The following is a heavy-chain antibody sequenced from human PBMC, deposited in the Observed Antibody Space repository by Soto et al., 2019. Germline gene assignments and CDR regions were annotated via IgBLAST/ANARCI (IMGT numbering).Heavy chain of an antibody. CDR2: INHSGST. Sequence: SETLSLTCAVYGGSFSGYYWSWIRQPPGKGLEWIGEINHSGSTNYNPSLKSRVAISVETSKNQFSLKLSSVTAADTAVYYCARGNYYDSRCYGMDVWGQGTTVTVSS. CDR1: GGSFSGYY. V-gene: IGHV4-34*01. J-gene: IGHJ6*02. D-gene: IGHD3-22*01. CDR3: ARGNYYDSRCYGMDV.